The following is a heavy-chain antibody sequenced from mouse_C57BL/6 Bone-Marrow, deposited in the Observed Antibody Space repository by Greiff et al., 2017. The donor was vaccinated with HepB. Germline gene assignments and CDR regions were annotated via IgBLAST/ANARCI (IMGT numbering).Heavy chain of an antibody. D-gene: IGHD1-1*01. J-gene: IGHJ3*01. CDR3: ARGAYYGSSPFAY. CDR1: GYTFTSYW. Sequence: VQLQQPGAELVKPGASVKMSCKASGYTFTSYWITWVKQRPGQGLEWIGDIYPGSGSTNYNEKFKSKATLTVDTSSSTAYMQRSSLTSEDSAVYYCARGAYYGSSPFAYWGQGTLVTVSA. CDR2: IYPGSGST. V-gene: IGHV1-55*01.